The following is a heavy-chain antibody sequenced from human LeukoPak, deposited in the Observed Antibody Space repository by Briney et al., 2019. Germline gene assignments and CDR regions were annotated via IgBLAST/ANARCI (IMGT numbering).Heavy chain of an antibody. Sequence: GGSLRLSCAASGFTFSSYAMSWVRQAPGKGLEWVSAISGSGGSTYYADSVKGRFTISRDNSKNTLYLQMNSLRAEDTAVYYCAKDRPYYYDSSGYPIDYWGQGTLATVSS. CDR3: AKDRPYYYDSSGYPIDY. J-gene: IGHJ4*02. D-gene: IGHD3-22*01. V-gene: IGHV3-23*01. CDR2: ISGSGGST. CDR1: GFTFSSYA.